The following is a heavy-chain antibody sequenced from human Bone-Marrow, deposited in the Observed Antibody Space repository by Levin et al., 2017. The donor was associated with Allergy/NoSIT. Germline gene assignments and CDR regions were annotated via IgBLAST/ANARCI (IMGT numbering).Heavy chain of an antibody. J-gene: IGHJ3*01. CDR1: GFSFRSSC. Sequence: PSSPLSLPFSFSGFSFRSSCWGWARQPPGKGLEWIGYIYHSGTTDYNPSLKSRVTISLDTSKNQFSLNLNSVTAADTAVYFCARWALSKDAFDFWGHGTMVTVSS. CDR2: IYHSGTT. CDR3: ARWALSKDAFDF. V-gene: IGHV4-59*01.